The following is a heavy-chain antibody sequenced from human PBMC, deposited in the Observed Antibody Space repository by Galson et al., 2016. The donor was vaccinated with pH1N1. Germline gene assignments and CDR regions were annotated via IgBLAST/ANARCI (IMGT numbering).Heavy chain of an antibody. D-gene: IGHD3-22*01. J-gene: IGHJ2*01. CDR3: AREDYYDTDLSDWYFDL. CDR1: GGTFGSYG. Sequence: SCKASGGTFGSYGINWVRQAPGQGLEWMGGIIPIFNTAKYAQNFQGRVTITADESTTTAYMELSSLGSEDTAVYFCAREDYYDTDLSDWYFDLWGRGTLLTVSS. V-gene: IGHV1-69*01. CDR2: IIPIFNTA.